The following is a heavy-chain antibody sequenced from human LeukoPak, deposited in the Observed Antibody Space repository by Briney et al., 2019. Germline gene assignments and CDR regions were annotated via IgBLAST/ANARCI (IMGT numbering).Heavy chain of an antibody. CDR1: GGSISGYY. CDR3: ARGERLGPDI. CDR2: IYYSGSI. D-gene: IGHD3-16*01. Sequence: SETLSLTCTVSGGSISGYYWSWIRQPPGKGLERIGYIYYSGSINYNPSLKSRVSISVDTSKNQFSLKLSSVTAADTAVYYCARGERLGPDIWGQGTMVTVSS. J-gene: IGHJ3*02. V-gene: IGHV4-59*01.